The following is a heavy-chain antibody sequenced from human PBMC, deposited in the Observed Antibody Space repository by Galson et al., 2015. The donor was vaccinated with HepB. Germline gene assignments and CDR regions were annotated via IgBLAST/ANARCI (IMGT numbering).Heavy chain of an antibody. CDR1: GGSVSSGSYY. CDR3: ARRITMVRGGGEFDY. J-gene: IGHJ4*02. Sequence: TLSLTCTVSGGSVSSGSYYWSWIRQPPGKGLEWIGYIYYSGSTNYNPSLKSRVTISADTSKNQFSLKLSSVTAADTAVYYCARRITMVRGGGEFDYWGQGTLVTVSS. D-gene: IGHD3-10*01. V-gene: IGHV4-61*01. CDR2: IYYSGST.